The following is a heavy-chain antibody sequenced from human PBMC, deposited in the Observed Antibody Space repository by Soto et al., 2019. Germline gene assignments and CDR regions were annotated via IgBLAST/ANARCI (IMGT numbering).Heavy chain of an antibody. D-gene: IGHD3-16*01. CDR3: AGRGRKDAELDY. CDR1: GGTFSSYA. J-gene: IGHJ4*02. V-gene: IGHV1-69*12. Sequence: QVQLVQSGAEVKKPGSSVKVSCKASGGTFSSYAISWVRQAPGQGLEWMGGIIPIFGTANYAQKFQGRVRIXAXASTGTAYMEVSSLRSEDTAVYYGAGRGRKDAELDYWGQGTLVTVSS. CDR2: IIPIFGTA.